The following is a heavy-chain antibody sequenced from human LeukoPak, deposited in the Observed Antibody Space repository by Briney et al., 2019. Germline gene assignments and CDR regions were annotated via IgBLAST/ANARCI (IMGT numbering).Heavy chain of an antibody. Sequence: GGSLRLSCAASGFTFSSYGMSWVRQAPGKGLEWVANIKEDGSEKYYVDSVKGRFNTSRDKAKKTLYLQMNSPIAEATAVYYISRVSNGAHDAFDIWGQGTMVPVSS. CDR1: GFTFSSYG. V-gene: IGHV3-7*01. CDR2: IKEDGSEK. J-gene: IGHJ3*02. D-gene: IGHD4-17*01. CDR3: SRVSNGAHDAFDI.